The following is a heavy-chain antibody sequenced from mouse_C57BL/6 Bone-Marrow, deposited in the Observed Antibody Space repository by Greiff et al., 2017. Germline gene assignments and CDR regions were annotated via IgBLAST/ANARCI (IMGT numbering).Heavy chain of an antibody. D-gene: IGHD2-14*01. Sequence: QVQLQQSGAELVRPGASVTLSCKASGYTFTDYEMHWVKQTPVHGLEWIGAIDPETGGTAYNQKFKGKAILTADKSSSTAYMALRSLTSEDSSIDYCTRLLNGYSYYFDYWGQGTTLTVSS. CDR3: TRLLNGYSYYFDY. CDR2: IDPETGGT. V-gene: IGHV1-15*01. J-gene: IGHJ2*01. CDR1: GYTFTDYE.